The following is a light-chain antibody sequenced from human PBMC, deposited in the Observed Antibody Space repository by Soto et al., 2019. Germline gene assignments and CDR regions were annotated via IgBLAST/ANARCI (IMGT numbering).Light chain of an antibody. V-gene: IGKV1-27*01. J-gene: IGKJ1*01. CDR3: QKYNSAPWT. CDR2: AGS. CDR1: QVVDNY. Sequence: DIQMTQSPASLSASVGDRATITCRASQVVDNYLAWYQQQPGKVPRLLIYAGSALQAGVPPRFTGSGSGTDFTLTISSLQPEDVATYFCQKYNSAPWTFGQGTKVEIK.